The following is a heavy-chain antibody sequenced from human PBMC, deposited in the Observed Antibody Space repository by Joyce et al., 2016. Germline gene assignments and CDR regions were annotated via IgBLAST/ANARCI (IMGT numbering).Heavy chain of an antibody. CDR3: ARDLFVVVPTANWRYFFDS. V-gene: IGHV3-21*01. CDR2: ISTDSSYI. CDR1: RFTFSSYS. D-gene: IGHD2-21*02. J-gene: IGHJ4*02. Sequence: EVQLVESGGGLVKPGGSLRLSCAASRFTFSSYSMNWVRQAPGKGLEWVSSISTDSSYIFYSDSVKGRFTISRNNAKNSLYLQMNSLRAEDTAVYYCARDLFVVVPTANWRYFFDSWGQGTLVTVSS.